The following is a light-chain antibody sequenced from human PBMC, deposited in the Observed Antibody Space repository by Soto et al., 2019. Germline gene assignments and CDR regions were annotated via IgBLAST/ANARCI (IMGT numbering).Light chain of an antibody. Sequence: DIQMTQSPSTLSASVGDRVTITCRASQSISSWLAWYQQKPGKAPNLLIYKASNLESGVPSRFSGSGSGTEFTLTISSLQPDDFVTYYCLQYNSYSWTFGQGTKVGIK. J-gene: IGKJ1*01. V-gene: IGKV1-5*03. CDR1: QSISSW. CDR3: LQYNSYSWT. CDR2: KAS.